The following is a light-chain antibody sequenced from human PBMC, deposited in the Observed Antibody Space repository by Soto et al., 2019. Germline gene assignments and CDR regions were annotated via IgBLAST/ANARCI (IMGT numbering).Light chain of an antibody. J-gene: IGKJ1*01. CDR2: KAS. Sequence: RMTQSPSALSGSVGDRVTIPCRASQTISIWLAWYQQKPGKAPKLLIYKASTLKSGIPSRFSGSGSGTEFTLTISSLQPDDFATYYCQHYNSYSEAFGQGTKVDIK. CDR3: QHYNSYSEA. V-gene: IGKV1-5*03. CDR1: QTISIW.